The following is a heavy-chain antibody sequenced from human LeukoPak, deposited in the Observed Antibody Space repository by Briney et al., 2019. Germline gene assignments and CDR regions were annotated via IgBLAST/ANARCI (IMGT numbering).Heavy chain of an antibody. CDR3: ARDYYDSSGYRSIDY. CDR2: INPNSGGT. Sequence: ASVKVSCTASGYTFTGYYMHWVRQAPGQGLEWMGWINPNSGGTNYAQKFQGRVTMTRDTSISTAYMELSRLRSDDTAVYYCARDYYDSSGYRSIDYWGQGTLVTVSS. CDR1: GYTFTGYY. V-gene: IGHV1-2*02. J-gene: IGHJ4*02. D-gene: IGHD3-22*01.